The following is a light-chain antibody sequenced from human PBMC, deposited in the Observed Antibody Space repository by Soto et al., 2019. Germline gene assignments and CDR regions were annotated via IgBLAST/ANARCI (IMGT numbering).Light chain of an antibody. Sequence: QSVLTQPPSASGTPGQRVTISCSGSSSNIGSNTVNWYQQLPGTAPKLLINSNNQRPSGVPDRFSGSKSATSASLAISGLQSEDEADYYCAAWDDSLNGFYVFGTGTKVTVL. CDR1: SSNIGSNT. V-gene: IGLV1-44*01. CDR2: SNN. J-gene: IGLJ1*01. CDR3: AAWDDSLNGFYV.